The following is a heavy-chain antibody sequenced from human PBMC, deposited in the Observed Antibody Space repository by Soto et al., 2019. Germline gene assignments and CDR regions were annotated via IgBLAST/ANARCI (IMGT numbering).Heavy chain of an antibody. CDR3: ARGVDRQWADF. D-gene: IGHD6-19*01. CDR1: GGSISSGGYY. CDR2: IYYSGST. Sequence: SETLSLTCTVSGGSISSGGYYWSWIRQHPGKGLEWIGYIYYSGSTYYNPSLKSRVTISVDTSKNQFSLKLSSVTAADTAVYYCARGVDRQWADFWGQGTLVTVSS. J-gene: IGHJ4*02. V-gene: IGHV4-31*03.